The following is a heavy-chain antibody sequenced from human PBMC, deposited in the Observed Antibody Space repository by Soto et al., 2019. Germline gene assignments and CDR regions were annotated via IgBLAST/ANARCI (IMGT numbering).Heavy chain of an antibody. CDR1: GFTFDDYA. D-gene: IGHD3-3*01. V-gene: IGHV3-9*01. Sequence: GVSLRLSYAASGFTFDDYAMHWVRQAPGKGLEWVSGISWNSGSIGYADSVKGRFTISRDNAKNSLYLQMNSLRVEDTALYYCAKDMKAYYDFSCFDYSGQGTLVTVSS. CDR2: ISWNSGSI. J-gene: IGHJ4*02. CDR3: AKDMKAYYDFSCFDY.